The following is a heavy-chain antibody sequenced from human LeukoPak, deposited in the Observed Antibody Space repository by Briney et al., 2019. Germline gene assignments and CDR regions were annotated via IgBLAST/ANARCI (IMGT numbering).Heavy chain of an antibody. CDR1: GFTFSSYA. Sequence: GGSLRLSCAASGFTFSSYAMHWVRQAPGKGLEWVAVISHDGSNKYYADSVKGRFTISRDNSKNTLYLQMNSLRAEDTAVYYCAREARYSSGWLDYWGQGTLVTVSS. J-gene: IGHJ4*02. CDR3: AREARYSSGWLDY. CDR2: ISHDGSNK. D-gene: IGHD6-19*01. V-gene: IGHV3-30-3*01.